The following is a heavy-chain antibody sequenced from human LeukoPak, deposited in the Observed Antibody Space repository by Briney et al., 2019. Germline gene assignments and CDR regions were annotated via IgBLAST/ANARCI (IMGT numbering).Heavy chain of an antibody. CDR3: ARTSSSWVYYYGMDV. CDR1: GGTFSSYA. CDR2: IIPIFGTA. D-gene: IGHD6-13*01. J-gene: IGHJ6*02. V-gene: IGHV1-69*13. Sequence: GASVKVSCKASGGTFSSYAISWVRQAPGQGLEWMGGIIPIFGTANYAQKFQGRVTITADESTSTAYMELSSLRSEDTAVYYCARTSSSWVYYYGMDVWGQGTTVTVSS.